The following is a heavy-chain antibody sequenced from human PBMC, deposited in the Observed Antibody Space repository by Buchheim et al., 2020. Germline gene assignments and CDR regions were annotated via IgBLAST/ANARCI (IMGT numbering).Heavy chain of an antibody. CDR1: GYTFVNYG. CDR3: ARDGSNYYDSSGYYY. D-gene: IGHD3-22*01. Sequence: QVQLVQSGVEVKKPGASVKVSCKASGYTFVNYGVSWVRQAPGQGLEWMGRIIPILGIANYAQKFQGRVTITADKSTSTAYMELSSLRSEDTAVYYCARDGSNYYDSSGYYYWGQGTL. CDR2: IIPILGIA. J-gene: IGHJ4*02. V-gene: IGHV1-69*04.